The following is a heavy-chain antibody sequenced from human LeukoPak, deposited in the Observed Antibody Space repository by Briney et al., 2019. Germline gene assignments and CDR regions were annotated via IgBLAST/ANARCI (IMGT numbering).Heavy chain of an antibody. Sequence: SETLSLTCTVSGGSISSYYWSWIRQPPGKGLEWIGYIYYSGSTNYNPSLKSRVTISVDTSKNQFSLKLSSVTAADTAVYYCAKDWGEYFDYVWGSFTSFDSWGQGTLVTVSS. CDR2: IYYSGST. CDR3: AKDWGEYFDYVWGSFTSFDS. CDR1: GGSISSYY. V-gene: IGHV4-59*01. D-gene: IGHD3-16*01. J-gene: IGHJ4*02.